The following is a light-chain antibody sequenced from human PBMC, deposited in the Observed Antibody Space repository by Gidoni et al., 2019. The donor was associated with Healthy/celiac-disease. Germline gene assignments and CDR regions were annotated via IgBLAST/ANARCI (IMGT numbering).Light chain of an antibody. CDR2: DAS. CDR1: QSVSSY. V-gene: IGKV3-11*01. Sequence: DIVLTQSPATLSLSPGERATLSCRASQSVSSYLAWYQQKPGQSPSLLIYDASNRATGIPARFSGSGSGTDFTLTISSLEPEDFAVYYCQQRSNWPPGGTFGGGTKVEIK. J-gene: IGKJ4*01. CDR3: QQRSNWPPGGT.